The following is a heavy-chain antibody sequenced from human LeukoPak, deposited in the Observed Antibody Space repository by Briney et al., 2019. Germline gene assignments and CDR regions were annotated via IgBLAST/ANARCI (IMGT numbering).Heavy chain of an antibody. CDR2: IYYSGST. J-gene: IGHJ4*02. Sequence: TSQSLSLTCTVSGGSLSSGGYCWSWIRQHRGKGLEWIGYIYYSGSTYYNPSLKSRVTISVATSKNQFALKLRSVTAADTAVYYCARPPDTAMVFVDYWGQGTLVTVSS. CDR3: ARPPDTAMVFVDY. V-gene: IGHV4-31*03. CDR1: GGSLSSGGYC. D-gene: IGHD5-18*01.